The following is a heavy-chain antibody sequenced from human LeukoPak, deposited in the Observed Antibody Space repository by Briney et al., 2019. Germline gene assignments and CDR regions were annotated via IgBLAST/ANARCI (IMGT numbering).Heavy chain of an antibody. V-gene: IGHV4-34*01. D-gene: IGHD2-15*01. CDR3: ARNALGYCSGGSCYLNWFDP. CDR1: GGSFSGYY. CDR2: IYYSGST. Sequence: SETLSLTCAVYGGSFSGYYWSWIRQPPGKGLEWIGSIYYSGSTYYNPSLKSRVTISVDTSKNQFSLKLSSVTAADTAVYYCARNALGYCSGGSCYLNWFDPWGQGTLVTVSS. J-gene: IGHJ5*02.